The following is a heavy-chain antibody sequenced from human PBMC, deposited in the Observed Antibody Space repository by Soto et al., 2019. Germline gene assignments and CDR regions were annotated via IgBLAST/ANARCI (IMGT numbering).Heavy chain of an antibody. CDR1: GFTFSSYA. CDR3: ARVKVGGAGYYYYGMDV. CDR2: ISYDGSNK. V-gene: IGHV3-30-3*01. J-gene: IGHJ6*02. D-gene: IGHD2-2*01. Sequence: QVQLVESGGGVVQPGRSLRLSCAASGFTFSSYAMHWVRQAPGKGREWVSVISYDGSNKYSADAGKGRFTISRDNSKNTPYLQMNSLRAEDTAVYFCARVKVGGAGYYYYGMDVWGQGTTVTVSS.